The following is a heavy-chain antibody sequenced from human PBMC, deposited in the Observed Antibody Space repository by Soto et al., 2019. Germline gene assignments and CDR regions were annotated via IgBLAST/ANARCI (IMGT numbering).Heavy chain of an antibody. CDR3: AKNIGGHGSGGGDV. Sequence: EEQLVESGGAVVQPGGSLRLSCEASGFTFGSYTMHWVRQAPGKGLEWVSLISWNGGSSFYADSVKGRFTISRDNNRDFPFFQIESREPEGGAFYYFAKNIGGHGSGGGDVWGHGTTVTVSS. CDR2: ISWNGGSS. J-gene: IGHJ6*02. CDR1: GFTFGSYT. D-gene: IGHD3-10*01. V-gene: IGHV3-43*01.